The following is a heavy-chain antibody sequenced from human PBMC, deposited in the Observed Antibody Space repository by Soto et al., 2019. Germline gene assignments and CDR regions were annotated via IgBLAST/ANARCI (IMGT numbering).Heavy chain of an antibody. CDR2: ISSSSSYI. CDR3: ARDRAVVSPRLYYYYGMDV. Sequence: EVQLVESGGGLVKPGGSLRLSCAASGFTFSSYSMNWVRQAPGKGLEWVSSISSSSSYIYYADSVKGRFTISRDNAKNSLYLQMNSLRAEDTAVYYCARDRAVVSPRLYYYYGMDVWGQGTTVTVSS. V-gene: IGHV3-21*01. CDR1: GFTFSSYS. D-gene: IGHD2-15*01. J-gene: IGHJ6*02.